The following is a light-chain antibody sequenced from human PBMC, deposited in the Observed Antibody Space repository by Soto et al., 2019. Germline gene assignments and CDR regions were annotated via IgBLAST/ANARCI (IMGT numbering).Light chain of an antibody. CDR2: GAS. CDR1: QSFGGNY. Sequence: EGVLTQSPGTLSLSPGERATLSCRASQSFGGNYLAWYQQKPGQAPRLLIYGASRRATGIPDRFSGSGSGTDFTLTISRLEPEDFAVYYCHQYGSSPGFGQGTKVEIK. J-gene: IGKJ1*01. CDR3: HQYGSSPG. V-gene: IGKV3-20*01.